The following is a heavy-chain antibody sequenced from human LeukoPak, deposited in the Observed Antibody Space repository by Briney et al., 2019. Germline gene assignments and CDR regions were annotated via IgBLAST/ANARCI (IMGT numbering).Heavy chain of an antibody. Sequence: GGSLRLSCTASGFTFRSYEMNWVRQAPGRGLEWVSYISSGSSTIYYADSVKGRFTISRDNAKNSLYLQMNSLRAEDTAVYYRARDALFYKGGFDYWGQGTLVTVSS. CDR2: ISSGSSTI. CDR3: ARDALFYKGGFDY. D-gene: IGHD2-8*01. J-gene: IGHJ4*02. V-gene: IGHV3-48*03. CDR1: GFTFRSYE.